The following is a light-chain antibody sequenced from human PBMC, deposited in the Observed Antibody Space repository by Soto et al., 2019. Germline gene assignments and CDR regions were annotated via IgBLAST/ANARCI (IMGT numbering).Light chain of an antibody. CDR2: TSN. V-gene: IGLV1-44*01. Sequence: QSVLTQPPSASGTPGQRVTISCPGSNSNIGSNKVNWYQQLPGTAPKLLIYTSNQRPSGVPDRFSGSKSGTSASLAISGLQSEDEADYYCATWDDSLHGYVFGTGTKVTVL. CDR3: ATWDDSLHGYV. CDR1: NSNIGSNK. J-gene: IGLJ1*01.